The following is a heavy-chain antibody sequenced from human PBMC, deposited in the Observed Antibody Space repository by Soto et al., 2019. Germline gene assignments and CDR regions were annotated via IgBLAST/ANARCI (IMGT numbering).Heavy chain of an antibody. CDR3: VRDRTLLVPTSIDY. V-gene: IGHV1-69*13. Sequence: SVKVSCKASGGTFRSYAIRWLRQAPGQGLEWMGGIIPIFGTANYAQKFQGRVTITADESTSTAYMELYSLRAEDTAIYYCVRDRTLLVPTSIDYWGHGTLVTVSS. D-gene: IGHD3-3*01. CDR2: IIPIFGTA. CDR1: GGTFRSYA. J-gene: IGHJ4*01.